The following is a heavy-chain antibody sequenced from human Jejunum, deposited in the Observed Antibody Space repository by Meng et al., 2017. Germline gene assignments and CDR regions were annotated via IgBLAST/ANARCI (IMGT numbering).Heavy chain of an antibody. Sequence: VPLVESGGGVVQPGRSLRLSCATSGFNFRNYAMHWARQAPGKGLEWVTLISYDGSHKFYADSVKGRFTISRDNSKNTVYLQVNSLRAEDTAVYYCARGTGSSSWCFDYWGQGTLVTVSS. CDR2: ISYDGSHK. D-gene: IGHD6-13*01. CDR3: ARGTGSSSWCFDY. J-gene: IGHJ4*02. V-gene: IGHV3-30*04. CDR1: GFNFRNYA.